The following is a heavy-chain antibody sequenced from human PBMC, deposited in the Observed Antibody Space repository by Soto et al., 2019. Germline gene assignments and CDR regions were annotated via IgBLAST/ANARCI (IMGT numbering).Heavy chain of an antibody. D-gene: IGHD3-10*01. Sequence: SETLSLTCTVSGGSISSYYWRWIRQPPGKGLEWIGYLYYSGSTNYNPSLKSRVTISVDTSKNPFSLKLSSVTAAYTAVYYCTRAVYWLGTRFTGPGGCLEPWGQGTLVTVSS. CDR1: GGSISSYY. CDR2: LYYSGST. CDR3: TRAVYWLGTRFTGPGGCLEP. J-gene: IGHJ5*02. V-gene: IGHV4-59*01.